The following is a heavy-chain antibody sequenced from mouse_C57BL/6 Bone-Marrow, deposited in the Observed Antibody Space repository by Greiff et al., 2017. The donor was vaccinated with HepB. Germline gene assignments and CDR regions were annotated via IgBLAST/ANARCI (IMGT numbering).Heavy chain of an antibody. CDR2: IDPENGDT. Sequence: VHVKQSGAELVRPGASVKLSCTASGFNIKDDYMHWVKQRPEQGLEWIGWIDPENGDTEYASKFQGKATITADTSSNTAYLQLSSLTSEDTAVYYCTLILDSSASYAMDYWGQGTSVTVSS. V-gene: IGHV14-4*01. CDR1: GFNIKDDY. D-gene: IGHD3-2*02. J-gene: IGHJ4*01. CDR3: TLILDSSASYAMDY.